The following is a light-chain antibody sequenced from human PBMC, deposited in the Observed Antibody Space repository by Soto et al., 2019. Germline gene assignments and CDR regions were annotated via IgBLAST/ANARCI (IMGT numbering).Light chain of an antibody. CDR1: QGISSW. Sequence: DIQMTQSPSSVSASVGDRVTITCRASQGISSWLAWYQQKPGKAPKLLIYAASTLQSGVPSRFSGSGSGTDFSLTINGLQPEDFGTYYCQQTNSLPRPFGQGTKVEIK. J-gene: IGKJ1*01. CDR3: QQTNSLPRP. CDR2: AAS. V-gene: IGKV1-12*01.